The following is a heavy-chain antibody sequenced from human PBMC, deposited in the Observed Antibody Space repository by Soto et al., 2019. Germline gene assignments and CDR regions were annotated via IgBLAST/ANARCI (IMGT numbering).Heavy chain of an antibody. J-gene: IGHJ4*02. CDR3: STMGFCGPGCYSFDD. Sequence: ASVKVSCKVSGYSVSDLAIHWVRQAPGKGLEWMGGFDPEGSDTIYAQKFQGRVTMTSDTSTETAYMELESLTSDDTACYYCSTMGFCGPGCYSFDDWGQGTLVTVSS. CDR1: GYSVSDLA. V-gene: IGHV1-24*01. D-gene: IGHD2-21*02. CDR2: FDPEGSDT.